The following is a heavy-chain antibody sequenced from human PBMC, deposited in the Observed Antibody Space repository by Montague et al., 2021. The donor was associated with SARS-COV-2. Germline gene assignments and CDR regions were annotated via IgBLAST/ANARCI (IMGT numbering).Heavy chain of an antibody. CDR2: IRGSGSST. D-gene: IGHD2-21*01. V-gene: IGHV3-23*01. CDR3: ARYWGTHLGENRFDP. CDR1: GFTLSSYA. Sequence: YLRLSCAASGFTLSSYAMSWVRQAPGKGLEWVSGIRGSGSSTNYADSVKGRFTISRDNSKNTLYLQMNSLRAEDTAVYYCARYWGTHLGENRFDPWGQGTLVTVSS. J-gene: IGHJ5*02.